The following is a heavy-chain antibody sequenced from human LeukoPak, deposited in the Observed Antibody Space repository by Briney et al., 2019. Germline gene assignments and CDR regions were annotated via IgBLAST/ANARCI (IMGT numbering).Heavy chain of an antibody. J-gene: IGHJ6*03. Sequence: GGSLRLSCAASGFTFSSYAMHWVRQAPGKGLEWVAVISYDGSNKYYADSVKGRFTISRDNSKNTLYLQMNSLRAEDTAVYYCANDGYSYGHYYYYMDVWGKGTTVTVSS. V-gene: IGHV3-30*04. CDR3: ANDGYSYGHYYYYMDV. CDR2: ISYDGSNK. D-gene: IGHD5-18*01. CDR1: GFTFSSYA.